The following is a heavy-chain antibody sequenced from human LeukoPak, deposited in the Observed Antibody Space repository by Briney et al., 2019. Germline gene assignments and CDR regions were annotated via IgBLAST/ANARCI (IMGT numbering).Heavy chain of an antibody. CDR2: IYHSGST. D-gene: IGHD2-2*01. J-gene: IGHJ3*02. CDR3: ARVLVVPAAPDAFDI. V-gene: IGHV4-30-2*01. CDR1: GGSISSGGYY. Sequence: SETLSLTCTVSGGSISSGGYYWSWIRQPPGKGLEWIGYIYHSGSTYYNPSLKSRVTISVDRSKNQFSLKLSSVTAADTAVYYCARVLVVPAAPDAFDIWGQGTMVTVSS.